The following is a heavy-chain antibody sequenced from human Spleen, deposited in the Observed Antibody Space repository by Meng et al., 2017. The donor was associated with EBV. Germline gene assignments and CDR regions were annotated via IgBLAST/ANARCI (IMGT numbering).Heavy chain of an antibody. D-gene: IGHD2-2*01. CDR3: ARGSFPAPKDY. Sequence: LKHTGSGPRHAEPSETLSLISTVSGGSNSSSSHYRGSVRQPPGKGLEWIGSIYYGGRTYYNQSLRSRITISIDTSKNQLSLKLTSVTAADTAVYYCARGSFPAPKDYWGRGTLVTVSS. CDR2: IYYGGRT. J-gene: IGHJ4*02. V-gene: IGHV4-39*07. CDR1: GGSNSSSSHY.